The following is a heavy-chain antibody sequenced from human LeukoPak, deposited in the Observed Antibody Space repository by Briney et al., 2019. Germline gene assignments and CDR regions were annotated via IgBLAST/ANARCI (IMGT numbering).Heavy chain of an antibody. J-gene: IGHJ3*02. D-gene: IGHD2-2*01. Sequence: GGSLRLSCAASGFTFSFYAMSWARQAPGKGLEWVSAISGSGGSTYYADSVKGRFTISRDNSKNTLYLQMNSLRAEDMAVYYCANRVPPHAFDIWGQGTMVTVSS. V-gene: IGHV3-23*01. CDR2: ISGSGGST. CDR3: ANRVPPHAFDI. CDR1: GFTFSFYA.